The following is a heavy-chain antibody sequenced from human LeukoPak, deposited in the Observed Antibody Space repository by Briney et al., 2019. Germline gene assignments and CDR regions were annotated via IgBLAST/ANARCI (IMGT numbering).Heavy chain of an antibody. D-gene: IGHD4-23*01. V-gene: IGHV3-53*01. CDR1: GFTVSSNY. CDR2: IYSGGST. Sequence: GGSLRLSCAASGFTVSSNYMSWVRQAPGKGLEWVSVIYSGGSTYYADSVKGRFTISRDNSKNTLYLQMNSLRAEGTAVYYCARGAGGNPPYGMDVWGQGTTVTVSS. J-gene: IGHJ6*02. CDR3: ARGAGGNPPYGMDV.